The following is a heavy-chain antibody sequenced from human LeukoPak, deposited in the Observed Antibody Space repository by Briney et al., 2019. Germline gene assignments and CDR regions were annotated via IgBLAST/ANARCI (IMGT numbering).Heavy chain of an antibody. Sequence: SETLSLTCAVYGGSFSGYYWSWIRQPPGKGLEWIGEINHSGSTNYNPSPKSGVTISITTSKNQSSVRLCSVTAADTAVYYRARGAGYFQEWGQGTLVTVSS. V-gene: IGHV4-34*01. CDR3: ARGAGYFQE. J-gene: IGHJ1*01. CDR1: GGSFSGYY. CDR2: INHSGST.